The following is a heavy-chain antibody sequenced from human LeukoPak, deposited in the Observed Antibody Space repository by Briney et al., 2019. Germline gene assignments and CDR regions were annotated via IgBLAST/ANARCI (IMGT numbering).Heavy chain of an antibody. CDR3: ARDGPRRPRGYYDSSGYGL. CDR2: IIPIFGTA. V-gene: IGHV1-69*01. Sequence: SVKVSCKASGGTFSSYAISWVRQAPGQGLEWMGGIIPIFGTANYAQKFQGRVTITADESTSTAYIELSSLRSEDTAVYYCARDGPRRPRGYYDSSGYGLWGQGTLVTVSS. J-gene: IGHJ4*02. D-gene: IGHD3-22*01. CDR1: GGTFSSYA.